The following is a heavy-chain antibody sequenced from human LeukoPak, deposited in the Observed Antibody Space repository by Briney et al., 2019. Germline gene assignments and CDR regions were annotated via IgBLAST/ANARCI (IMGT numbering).Heavy chain of an antibody. J-gene: IGHJ6*03. CDR3: ARRYYYGSMGYYYYYIDV. Sequence: VASVKVSCKASGYTFTGYYMHWVRQAPGQGLEWMGWINPNSGGTNYAQKFQGRVTMTRNTSISTAYMELSSLRSEDAAVYYCARRYYYGSMGYYYYYIDVWGKGTTVTISS. V-gene: IGHV1-2*02. CDR2: INPNSGGT. CDR1: GYTFTGYY. D-gene: IGHD3-10*01.